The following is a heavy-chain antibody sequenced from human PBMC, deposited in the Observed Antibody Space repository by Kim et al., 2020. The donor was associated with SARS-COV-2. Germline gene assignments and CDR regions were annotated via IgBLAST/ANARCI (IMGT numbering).Heavy chain of an antibody. CDR1: GFTFSSYA. Sequence: GGSLRLSCAASGFTFSSYAMSWVRQAPGKGLEWVSAISGSGGSTYYADSVKGRFTISRDNSKNTLYLQMNSLRAEDTAVYYCAKADVFITIFGVTIDYWGQGTLVTVSS. V-gene: IGHV3-23*01. CDR2: ISGSGGST. J-gene: IGHJ4*02. D-gene: IGHD3-3*01. CDR3: AKADVFITIFGVTIDY.